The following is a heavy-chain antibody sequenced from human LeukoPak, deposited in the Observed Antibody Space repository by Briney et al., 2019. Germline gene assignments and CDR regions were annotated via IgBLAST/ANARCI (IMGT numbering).Heavy chain of an antibody. CDR3: ARRDVDDDAFDI. Sequence: PSETLSLTCTVSGGSVSSSSYHWGWIRQPPGRGLEWIGSIYYSGSTYYNPSLKSRVTISVDTSKNHLSLKLSSVTAADTAVYYCARRDVDDDAFDIWGQGTMVTVSS. D-gene: IGHD5-24*01. CDR2: IYYSGST. CDR1: GGSVSSSSYH. J-gene: IGHJ3*02. V-gene: IGHV4-39*02.